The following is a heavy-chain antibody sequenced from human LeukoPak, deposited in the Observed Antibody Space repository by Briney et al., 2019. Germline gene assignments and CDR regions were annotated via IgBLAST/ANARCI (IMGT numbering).Heavy chain of an antibody. CDR3: AREWRSGYISDY. V-gene: IGHV3-21*01. D-gene: IGHD3-22*01. CDR2: ISSSSSYI. CDR1: GFTFSSYS. Sequence: GGSLRLSCAASGFTFSSYSMNWVRQAPGKGLEWVSSISSSSSYIYYADSVKGRFTISRDNAKNSLYLQMNSLRAEDTAVYYRAREWRSGYISDYWGQGTLVTVSS. J-gene: IGHJ4*02.